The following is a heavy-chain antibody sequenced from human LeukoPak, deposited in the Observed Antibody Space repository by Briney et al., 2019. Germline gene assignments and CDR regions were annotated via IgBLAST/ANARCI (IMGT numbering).Heavy chain of an antibody. CDR2: INPSGGST. D-gene: IGHD3-10*01. V-gene: IGHV1-46*01. CDR3: AAGALWFGNYYYYGMDV. Sequence: ASVKVSCKASGYTLTSYYMHWVRQAPGQGLEWMGIINPSGGSTSYAQKFQGRVTITRDMSTSTAYMELSSLRSEDTAVYYCAAGALWFGNYYYYGMDVWGQGTTVTVSS. CDR1: GYTLTSYY. J-gene: IGHJ6*02.